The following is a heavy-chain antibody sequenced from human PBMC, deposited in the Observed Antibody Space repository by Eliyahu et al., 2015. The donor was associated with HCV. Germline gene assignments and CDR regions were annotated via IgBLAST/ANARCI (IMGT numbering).Heavy chain of an antibody. D-gene: IGHD6-19*01. CDR1: GFXFXXYT. Sequence: EVQLLESGGGLVQPGGSLXLSCAAXGFXFXXYTLTWVRQAXGRGLEWXSAVSGSGGSTYYADSVKGRFTISRDNSKNTLYLQMNSLRAEDTAVYHCAKDPGRAVAGLSMDVWGQGTTVTVSS. CDR3: AKDPGRAVAGLSMDV. V-gene: IGHV3-23*01. J-gene: IGHJ6*02. CDR2: VSGSGGST.